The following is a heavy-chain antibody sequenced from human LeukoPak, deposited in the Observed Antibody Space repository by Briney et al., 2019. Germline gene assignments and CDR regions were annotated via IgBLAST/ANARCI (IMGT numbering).Heavy chain of an antibody. CDR3: ARGAEYSSGWYYY. D-gene: IGHD6-19*01. Sequence: PSETLSLTCTVSGGSISSGGYYWTWIRQPPGKGLEWIGYIYYSGSTNYNPSLKSRVTISVDTSKNQFSLKLSSVTAADTAVYYCARGAEYSSGWYYYWGQGTLVTVSS. V-gene: IGHV4-61*08. J-gene: IGHJ4*02. CDR2: IYYSGST. CDR1: GGSISSGGYY.